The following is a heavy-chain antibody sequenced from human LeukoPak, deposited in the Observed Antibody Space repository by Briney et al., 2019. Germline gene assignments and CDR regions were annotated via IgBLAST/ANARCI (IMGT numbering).Heavy chain of an antibody. CDR2: ISGNGGST. CDR3: AKGRGWEASYYYYYMDV. V-gene: IGHV3-23*01. D-gene: IGHD1-26*01. CDR1: GFTFSDYG. J-gene: IGHJ6*03. Sequence: GGSLRLSCAASGFTFSDYGMSWVRQAPGKGLEWVSAISGNGGSTYYADSVKGRFTISRDNSKNTLYLQMNSLRAEDTAVYYCAKGRGWEASYYYYYMDVWGKGTTVTISS.